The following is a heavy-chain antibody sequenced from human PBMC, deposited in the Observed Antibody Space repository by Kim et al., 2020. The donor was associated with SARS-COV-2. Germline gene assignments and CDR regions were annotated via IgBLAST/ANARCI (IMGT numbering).Heavy chain of an antibody. CDR3: TTATSSQEDY. CDR1: GFTFSNAW. V-gene: IGHV3-15*01. CDR2: IKRKTDGGTT. Sequence: GGSLRLSCAASGFTFSNAWMTWVRQAPGKGLEWVGRIKRKTDGGTTDYAAPVKGRFTISRDDSKNTLYLQMNSLKTADTGVYYCTTATSSQEDYWGQGT. D-gene: IGHD6-6*01. J-gene: IGHJ4*02.